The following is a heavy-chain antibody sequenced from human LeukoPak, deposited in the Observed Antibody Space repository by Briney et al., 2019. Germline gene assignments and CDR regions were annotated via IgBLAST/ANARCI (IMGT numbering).Heavy chain of an antibody. CDR2: IRSKAYGGTT. CDR3: TRDQGIAAAGTTGFDY. J-gene: IGHJ4*02. Sequence: GGSLRLSCTASGFTFGDYAMSWFRQAPGKGLEWVGFIRSKAYGGTTEYAASVKGRFTISRDDSKSIAYLQMNSLKTEDTAVYYCTRDQGIAAAGTTGFDYWGQGTLVTVSS. V-gene: IGHV3-49*03. CDR1: GFTFGDYA. D-gene: IGHD6-13*01.